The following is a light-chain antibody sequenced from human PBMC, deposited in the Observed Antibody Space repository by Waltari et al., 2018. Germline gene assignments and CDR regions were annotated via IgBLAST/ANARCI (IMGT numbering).Light chain of an antibody. Sequence: LQMTQSPSSLSASVGDRVTITCRASQGIRNSLAWYQQKPGKAPKLLLYAASRLENGVPSRFSGSGSGTDYTLTISSLQPEDFATYYCQQYYSIALNFGGGTKVEIK. CDR3: QQYYSIALN. CDR2: AAS. V-gene: IGKV1-NL1*01. J-gene: IGKJ4*01. CDR1: QGIRNS.